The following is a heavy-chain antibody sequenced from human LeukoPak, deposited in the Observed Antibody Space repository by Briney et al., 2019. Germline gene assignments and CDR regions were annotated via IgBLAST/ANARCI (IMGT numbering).Heavy chain of an antibody. CDR1: GFTFDDYA. Sequence: GGSLRLSCAASGFTFDDYAMHWVRQAPGKGLEWVSLISWDGGSTYYADSVKGRFTISRDNAKNSLYLQMNSLRAEDTAVYYCAKSFWWFGEFSPFDYWGQGTLVTVSS. CDR3: AKSFWWFGEFSPFDY. D-gene: IGHD3-10*01. J-gene: IGHJ4*02. V-gene: IGHV3-43D*03. CDR2: ISWDGGST.